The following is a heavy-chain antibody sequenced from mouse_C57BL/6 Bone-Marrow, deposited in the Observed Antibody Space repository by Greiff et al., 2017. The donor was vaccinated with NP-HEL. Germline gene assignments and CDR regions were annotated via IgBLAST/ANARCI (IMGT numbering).Heavy chain of an antibody. D-gene: IGHD2-13*01. Sequence: EVKLMESGGGLVKPGGSLKLSCAASGFTFSSYAMSWVRQTPEKRLEWVATISDGGSYTYYPDNVKGRFTISRDNAKNNLYLQMSHLKSEDTAMYYCARGDDSWFAYWGQGTLVTVSA. V-gene: IGHV5-4*03. CDR2: ISDGGSYT. J-gene: IGHJ3*01. CDR3: ARGDDSWFAY. CDR1: GFTFSSYA.